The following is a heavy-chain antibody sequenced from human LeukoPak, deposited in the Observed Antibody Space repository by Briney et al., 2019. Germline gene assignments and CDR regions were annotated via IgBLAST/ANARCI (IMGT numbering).Heavy chain of an antibody. CDR2: IYSSGST. CDR3: ARGRALYEPSENAFDI. J-gene: IGHJ3*02. D-gene: IGHD5/OR15-5a*01. CDR1: TDSTNTYY. V-gene: IGHV4-4*07. Sequence: SETLSLTCSVSTDSTNTYYWSWIRQPAGKGLEWIGRIYSSGSTNYSPSLKSRVTISVDTSKNQFSLKLSSVTAADTAVYYCARGRALYEPSENAFDIWGQGTMVTVSS.